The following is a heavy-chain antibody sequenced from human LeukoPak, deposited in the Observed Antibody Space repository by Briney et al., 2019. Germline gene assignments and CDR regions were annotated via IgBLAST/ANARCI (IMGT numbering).Heavy chain of an antibody. CDR2: INGDGSST. V-gene: IGHV3-74*01. D-gene: IGHD2-15*01. Sequence: GGSLRLSCAASGFTLSSYWMHWVRHAPGKGLVWVSRINGDGSSTNYTDSVKGRFTISRDNAKNTLYLQMNSLTAADTAVYYCARGPHAYCSGGSCYSGTFNDWGQGTLVTVSS. CDR3: ARGPHAYCSGGSCYSGTFND. J-gene: IGHJ4*02. CDR1: GFTLSSYW.